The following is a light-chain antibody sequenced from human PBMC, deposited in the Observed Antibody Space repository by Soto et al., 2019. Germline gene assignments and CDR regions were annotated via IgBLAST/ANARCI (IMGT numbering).Light chain of an antibody. V-gene: IGKV3-15*01. CDR2: GAS. J-gene: IGKJ1*01. Sequence: EIVLTQSPATLSVSPGERATLSCRASQSVSRDLAWYQQKPGQAPRLLIYGASTRAPSIPARFSGSGSGIDFTLTISSLQSEDFAVYYCQQYDKWPTWTFGQGTKVENK. CDR1: QSVSRD. CDR3: QQYDKWPTWT.